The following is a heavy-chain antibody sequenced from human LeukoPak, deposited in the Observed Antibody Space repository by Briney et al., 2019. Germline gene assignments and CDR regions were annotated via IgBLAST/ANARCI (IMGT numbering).Heavy chain of an antibody. CDR1: GFTFNTYW. J-gene: IGHJ4*02. CDR2: ISIDGDTT. V-gene: IGHV3-74*01. Sequence: GGSLRLSCAASGFTFNTYWMHWVRQAPGKGLVWVSLISIDGDTTSYADSVRGRFTVSRDNAKNTLYLQMNSLRAEDMAVYYCARDHYGEDYWGQGTLVTVSS. D-gene: IGHD4-17*01. CDR3: ARDHYGEDY.